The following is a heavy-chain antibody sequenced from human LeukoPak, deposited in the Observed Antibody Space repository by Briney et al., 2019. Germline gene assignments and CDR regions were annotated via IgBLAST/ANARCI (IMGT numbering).Heavy chain of an antibody. Sequence: PGGSLRLSCAASGFTFSSYSMNWVRQAPGKGLEWVSPISSSSSYIYYADSVKGRFTISRDNAKNSLYLQMNSLRAEDTAVYYCARGYYGSGSYPVGYYGMGVWGQGTTVTVSS. CDR1: GFTFSSYS. CDR2: ISSSSSYI. D-gene: IGHD3-10*01. V-gene: IGHV3-21*01. CDR3: ARGYYGSGSYPVGYYGMGV. J-gene: IGHJ6*02.